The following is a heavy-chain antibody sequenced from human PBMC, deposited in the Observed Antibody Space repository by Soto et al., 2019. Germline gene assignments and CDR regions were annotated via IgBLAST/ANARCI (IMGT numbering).Heavy chain of an antibody. J-gene: IGHJ4*02. Sequence: ASVKVSCKAPGYTFTSHPMHWVRQAPGQSLEWMGWINTANGITEYSQKFQGRVTIMRDTSASTAYMELSSLRSEDTAVYYCARDYDSWSGYYLANDYWGQGTLVTVSS. CDR3: ARDYDSWSGYYLANDY. CDR2: INTANGIT. V-gene: IGHV1-3*04. CDR1: GYTFTSHP. D-gene: IGHD3-3*01.